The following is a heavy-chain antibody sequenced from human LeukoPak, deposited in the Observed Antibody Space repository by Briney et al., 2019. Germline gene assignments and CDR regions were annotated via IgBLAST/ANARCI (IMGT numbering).Heavy chain of an antibody. J-gene: IGHJ6*04. CDR3: AKDSVCSGGSCYSNYYGMDV. CDR1: GFTFSSYG. Sequence: PGGSLRLSCAASGFTFSSYGMHWVRQAPGKGLEWVAVISYDGSNKYYADSVKGRFTISRDNSKNTLYLQMNSLRAEDTAVYYCAKDSVCSGGSCYSNYYGMDVWGKGITVSVSS. CDR2: ISYDGSNK. V-gene: IGHV3-30*18. D-gene: IGHD2-15*01.